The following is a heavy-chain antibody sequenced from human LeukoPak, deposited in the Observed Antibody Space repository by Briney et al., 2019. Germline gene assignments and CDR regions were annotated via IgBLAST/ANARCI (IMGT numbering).Heavy chain of an antibody. Sequence: ASVKVSCTASGYTFTIYGISWVRQAPGQGLEWMGWISAYNGNTNYAQKLQGRVTMTTDTSTSTAYMELRSLRSDDTAVYYCARDQTIWYSSGWPYFDYWGQGTLVTVSS. CDR1: GYTFTIYG. D-gene: IGHD6-19*01. J-gene: IGHJ4*02. CDR3: ARDQTIWYSSGWPYFDY. CDR2: ISAYNGNT. V-gene: IGHV1-18*04.